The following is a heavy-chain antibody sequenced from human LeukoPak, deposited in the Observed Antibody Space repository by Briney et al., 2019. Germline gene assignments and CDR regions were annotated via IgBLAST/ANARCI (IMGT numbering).Heavy chain of an antibody. CDR1: GGSFSGYY. V-gene: IGHV4-34*01. J-gene: IGHJ1*01. D-gene: IGHD3-16*01. CDR3: ASGYDVSEYFQH. Sequence: SETLSPTCAVYGGSFSGYYWSWIRQPPGKGLEWIGEINHSGSTNYNPSLKSRVTISVDTSKNQFSLKLSSVTAADTAVYYCASGYDVSEYFQHWGQGTLVTVSS. CDR2: INHSGST.